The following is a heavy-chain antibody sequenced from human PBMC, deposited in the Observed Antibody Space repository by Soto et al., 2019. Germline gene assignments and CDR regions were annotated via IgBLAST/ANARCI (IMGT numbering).Heavy chain of an antibody. D-gene: IGHD3-3*01. CDR2: IYYSGST. CDR3: ARKGSGYYRFDD. V-gene: IGHV4-59*01. CDR1: GGSISSYY. J-gene: IGHJ4*02. Sequence: SETLSLTCTVSGGSISSYYWSWIRQPPGKGLEWIGYIYYSGSTNYNPSLKSRVTISVDTSKNQFSLKLSSVTAADTAVYYCARKGSGYYRFDDWGQGTLVTVSS.